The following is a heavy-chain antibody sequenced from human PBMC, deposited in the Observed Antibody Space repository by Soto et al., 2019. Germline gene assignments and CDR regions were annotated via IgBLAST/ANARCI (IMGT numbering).Heavy chain of an antibody. CDR2: INHSGIT. J-gene: IGHJ5*02. Sequence: SETLSLTCAVNGGSFSDYKWTWIRQSPGKGLEWIGEINHSGITNYNPSFNSRVTLSVDTSKNQFSLRVKSVTAADTAISFCARGAIWSARDWFAPWGQGNPVTVAS. CDR1: GGSFSDYK. D-gene: IGHD3-3*01. CDR3: ARGAIWSARDWFAP. V-gene: IGHV4-34*01.